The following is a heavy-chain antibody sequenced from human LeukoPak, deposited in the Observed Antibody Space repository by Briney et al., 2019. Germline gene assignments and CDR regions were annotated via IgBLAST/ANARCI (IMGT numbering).Heavy chain of an antibody. D-gene: IGHD1-26*01. V-gene: IGHV3-30-3*01. Sequence: GGSLRLSCAASGFTFSSYAMHWVRQAPGKGLEWVAVISYDGSNKYYADSVKGRFTISRDNSKNTLYLQMISLRAEDTAVYYCARDVRLQWELRDAFDIWGQGTMVTVSS. CDR1: GFTFSSYA. J-gene: IGHJ3*02. CDR2: ISYDGSNK. CDR3: ARDVRLQWELRDAFDI.